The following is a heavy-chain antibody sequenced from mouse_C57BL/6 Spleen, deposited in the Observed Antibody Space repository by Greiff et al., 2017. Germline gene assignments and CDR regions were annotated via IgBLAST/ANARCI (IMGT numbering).Heavy chain of an antibody. Sequence: VQLQQPGPELVKPGASVKISCKASGYSFPGYYMNWVKQSPEKGLEWIGEINPTIGGTTYNQKFKAKATLTVDKSSSTAYMQLKSLTSEDSAVYYCALTTIVGDDYWGQGTTLTVSS. V-gene: IGHV1-42*01. CDR3: ALTTIVGDDY. CDR2: INPTIGGT. D-gene: IGHD1-1*01. J-gene: IGHJ2*01. CDR1: GYSFPGYY.